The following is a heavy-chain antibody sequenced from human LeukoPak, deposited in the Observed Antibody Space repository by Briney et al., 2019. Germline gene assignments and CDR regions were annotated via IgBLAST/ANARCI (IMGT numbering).Heavy chain of an antibody. CDR2: IYHSGST. Sequence: PSGTLSLTCAVSGGSISSSNWWSWVRQPPGKGLEWIGEIYHSGSTNYNPSLKGRVTISVDKSKNQFSLKLSSVTAADTAVYYCARDPPGIAAADTRGYWGQGTLVTVSS. D-gene: IGHD6-13*01. V-gene: IGHV4-4*02. CDR3: ARDPPGIAAADTRGY. J-gene: IGHJ4*02. CDR1: GGSISSSNW.